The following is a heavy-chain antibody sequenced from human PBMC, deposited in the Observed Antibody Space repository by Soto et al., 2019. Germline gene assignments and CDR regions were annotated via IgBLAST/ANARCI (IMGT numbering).Heavy chain of an antibody. J-gene: IGHJ4*02. V-gene: IGHV3-30*07. Sequence: SVEGRFTISRDNSKNTLNLQMNSLRAEDTAVYYCARDPGTDEAIDYWGQGTLVIVSS. CDR3: ARDPGTDEAIDY.